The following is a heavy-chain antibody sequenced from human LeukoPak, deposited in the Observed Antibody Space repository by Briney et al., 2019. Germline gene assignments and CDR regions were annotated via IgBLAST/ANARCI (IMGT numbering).Heavy chain of an antibody. CDR1: DSSIRSNYL. D-gene: IGHD4-17*01. V-gene: IGHV4-38-2*02. CDR2: VDQSGST. CDR3: ASVGASHYGDWFFDY. J-gene: IGHJ4*02. Sequence: PSETLSLTCTVSDSSIRSNYLWGWIRQPPGKGLEWIGNVDQSGSTYYNPSLKSRATLSLDTSKKQFSLKLTSVAAAETAVYYCASVGASHYGDWFFDYWGQGTLVTVSS.